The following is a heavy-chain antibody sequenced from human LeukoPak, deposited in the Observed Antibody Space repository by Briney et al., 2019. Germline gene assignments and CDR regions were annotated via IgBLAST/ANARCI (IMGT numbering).Heavy chain of an antibody. V-gene: IGHV1-69*13. CDR2: IIPIFGTA. J-gene: IGHJ5*02. CDR3: ARDCRSGRWLLHRANWFDP. D-gene: IGHD5-24*01. CDR1: GGTFSSYA. Sequence: SVKVSCKASGGTFSSYAISWVRQAPGQGLEWMGGIIPIFGTANYAQKFQGRVTITADESTSTAYMELSSLRSEDTAVYYCARDCRSGRWLLHRANWFDPWGQGTLVTVSS.